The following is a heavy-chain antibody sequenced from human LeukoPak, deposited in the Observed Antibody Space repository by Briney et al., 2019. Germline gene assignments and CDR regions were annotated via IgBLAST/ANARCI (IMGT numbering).Heavy chain of an antibody. V-gene: IGHV3-15*01. CDR1: GFIFSHAW. CDR3: TTDPLIHLVEVIGSPDF. Sequence: PGGSLRLSCAASGFIFSHAWMSWVRQAPGRGLEWVGHIRSRTDGGTTDYAAPVKGRLTTSRDDSKNMLFLQMNGLKTEDTAVYYCTTDPLIHLVEVIGSPDFWGQGTLVTVSS. CDR2: IRSRTDGGTT. J-gene: IGHJ4*02. D-gene: IGHD2-21*01.